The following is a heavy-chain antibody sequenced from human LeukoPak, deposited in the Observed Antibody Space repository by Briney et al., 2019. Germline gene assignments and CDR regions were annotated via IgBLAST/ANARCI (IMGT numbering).Heavy chain of an antibody. D-gene: IGHD3-9*01. CDR3: AKEYYDVLTGDGGWFDP. J-gene: IGHJ5*02. Sequence: SETLSLTCTVSGGPVSSGSHFWNWIRQPPGKGLEWIGYIFYSGSTNYNPSLKSRVTLSVDTSKNQFSLKLTSVTAADTAIYYCAKEYYDVLTGDGGWFDPWGQGTLVTVSS. CDR2: IFYSGST. CDR1: GGPVSSGSHF. V-gene: IGHV4-61*01.